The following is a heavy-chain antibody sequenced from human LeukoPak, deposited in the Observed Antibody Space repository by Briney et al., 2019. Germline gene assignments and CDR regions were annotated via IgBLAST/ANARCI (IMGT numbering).Heavy chain of an antibody. V-gene: IGHV1-3*01. Sequence: SVKVSCTASGYTFTSYAMHWVRQAPGHRLDWKGWINAGNDNTKYSQKFQGRVTITRDTSVSTAYMELSSLRSEDTAVYYCGGSGFGELYTLDYWGQGTLVTVSS. CDR2: INAGNDNT. J-gene: IGHJ4*02. CDR1: GYTFTSYA. D-gene: IGHD3-10*01. CDR3: GGSGFGELYTLDY.